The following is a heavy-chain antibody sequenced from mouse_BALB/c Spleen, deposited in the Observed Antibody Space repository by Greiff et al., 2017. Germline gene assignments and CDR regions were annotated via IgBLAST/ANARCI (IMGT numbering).Heavy chain of an antibody. CDR1: GFTFSSYG. CDR3: ARHEAYYGSSYVWYFDV. J-gene: IGHJ1*01. Sequence: EVKLQESGGDLVKPGGSLKLSCAASGFTFSSYGMSWVRQTPDKRLEWVATISSGGSYTYYPDSVKGRFTISRDNAKNTLYLQMSSLKSEDTAMYYCARHEAYYGSSYVWYFDVWGAGTTVTVSS. D-gene: IGHD1-1*01. CDR2: ISSGGSYT. V-gene: IGHV5-6*01.